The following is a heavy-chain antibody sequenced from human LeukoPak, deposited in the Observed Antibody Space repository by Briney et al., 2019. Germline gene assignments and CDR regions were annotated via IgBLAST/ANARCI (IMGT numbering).Heavy chain of an antibody. V-gene: IGHV4-34*01. D-gene: IGHD5-12*01. CDR1: GGSFSGYY. CDR3: ARGVMGYSGYDYNWFDP. J-gene: IGHJ5*02. CDR2: INHSGSA. Sequence: SETLSLICAVYGGSFSGYYWSWIRQPPGKGLEWIGEINHSGSASYSPSLKRRVTISVDTSKKQFSLKLTSVTAADTALYYCARGVMGYSGYDYNWFDPWAQGTLVTVSS.